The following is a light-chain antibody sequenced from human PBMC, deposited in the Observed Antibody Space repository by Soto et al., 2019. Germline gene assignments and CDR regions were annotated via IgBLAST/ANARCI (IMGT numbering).Light chain of an antibody. J-gene: IGLJ2*01. V-gene: IGLV2-14*03. CDR3: ASYASSNTVL. CDR1: SSDIGGYNY. CDR2: DVS. Sequence: QSVLTQPASVSGSPGQSITIPCTGTSSDIGGYNYVSWYQQHPGKAPKLMIYDVSDRPSGVSNRFSGSKSGNTASLTISGLQAEDEADYYCASYASSNTVLFSGGTKLTVL.